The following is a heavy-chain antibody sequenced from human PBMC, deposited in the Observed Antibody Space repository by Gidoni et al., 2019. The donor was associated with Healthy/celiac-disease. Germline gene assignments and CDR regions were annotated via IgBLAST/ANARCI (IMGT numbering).Heavy chain of an antibody. Sequence: EVQLVESGGGLVQPGGSLRLSCSASGFTFSSYAMHWVRQAPGKGLEYVSAISSNGGSTYYADSVKGRFTISRDNSKNTLYLQMSSLRAEDTAVYYCVGRQSHYDFWSGPDYWGQGTLVTVSS. D-gene: IGHD3-3*01. CDR2: ISSNGGST. J-gene: IGHJ4*02. CDR3: VGRQSHYDFWSGPDY. CDR1: GFTFSSYA. V-gene: IGHV3-64D*06.